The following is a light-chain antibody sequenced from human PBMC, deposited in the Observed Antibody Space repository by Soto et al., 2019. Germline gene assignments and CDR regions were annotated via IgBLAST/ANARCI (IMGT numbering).Light chain of an antibody. J-gene: IGKJ4*02. V-gene: IGKV3D-15*01. CDR3: QQYNNWPPLT. Sequence: EIVMTQSPATLSVSPGERATLSCRASQSVSSNLAWYQQKPGQAPRLLIYGASTRATGIPARFSRSGSGTEFTPTISSLQSEDFAVYYCQQYNNWPPLTFGGGTKVEIK. CDR1: QSVSSN. CDR2: GAS.